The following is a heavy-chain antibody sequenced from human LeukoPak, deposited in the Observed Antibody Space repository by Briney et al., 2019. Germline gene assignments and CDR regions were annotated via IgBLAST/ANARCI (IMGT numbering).Heavy chain of an antibody. V-gene: IGHV5-51*01. CDR1: GYSFTSYW. Sequence: GESLKISCMGSGYSFTSYWIGWVRQMPGKGLEWMGIIYPGDSDTRYSPSFQGQVTISADKSISTAYLQWSSLKASDTAMYYCARRAGRGRSSSYFDYWGQGTLVTVSS. D-gene: IGHD6-6*01. J-gene: IGHJ4*02. CDR2: IYPGDSDT. CDR3: ARRAGRGRSSSYFDY.